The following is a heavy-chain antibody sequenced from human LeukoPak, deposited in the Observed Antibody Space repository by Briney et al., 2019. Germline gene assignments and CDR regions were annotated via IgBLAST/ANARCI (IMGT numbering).Heavy chain of an antibody. D-gene: IGHD6-13*01. CDR1: GYTFTGYY. CDR3: ARDPNSSSWYYFDY. V-gene: IGHV1-2*02. J-gene: IGHJ4*02. CDR2: INPNSGGT. Sequence: SVKVSCKASGYTFTGYYMHWVRQAPGQGLEWMGWINPNSGGTNYAQKFQGRVTMTRDTSISTAYMELGRLRSDDTAVYYCARDPNSSSWYYFDYWGQGTLVTVSS.